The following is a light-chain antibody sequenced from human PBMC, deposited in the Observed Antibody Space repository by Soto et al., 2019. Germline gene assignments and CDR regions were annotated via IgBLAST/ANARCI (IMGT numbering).Light chain of an antibody. Sequence: QSVLTQPPSASGAPGQRVTISCSGSSSNIGSNTVNWYQQLLGTAPKVLIYTNNQRPSGVPDRFSGSKSGTSASLAISGLQSEDEADYYCAAWDDSLSGYVFGTGTKLTVL. J-gene: IGLJ1*01. CDR3: AAWDDSLSGYV. CDR2: TNN. V-gene: IGLV1-44*01. CDR1: SSNIGSNT.